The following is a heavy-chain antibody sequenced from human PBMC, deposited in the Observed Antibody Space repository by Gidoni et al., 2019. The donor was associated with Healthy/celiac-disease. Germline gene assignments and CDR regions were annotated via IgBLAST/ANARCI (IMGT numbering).Heavy chain of an antibody. Sequence: EVQLVESGGGLVKPGGSLRLSCAASGFTFSSYSMNWVRQAPGKGLEWVSSISSSSSYIYYADSVKGRFTISRDNAKNSLYLQMNSLRAEDTAVYYCTRDPRGDSSGWYDYWGQGTLVTVSS. V-gene: IGHV3-21*01. J-gene: IGHJ4*02. CDR3: TRDPRGDSSGWYDY. D-gene: IGHD6-19*01. CDR1: GFTFSSYS. CDR2: ISSSSSYI.